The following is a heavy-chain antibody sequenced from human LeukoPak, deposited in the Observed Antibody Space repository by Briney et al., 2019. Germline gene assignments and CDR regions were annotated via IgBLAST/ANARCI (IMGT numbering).Heavy chain of an antibody. CDR3: ARGRYGLYNYYYYGMDV. J-gene: IGHJ6*02. CDR2: INHSGST. V-gene: IGHV4-34*01. Sequence: KPSETLSFTCAVYGGSFSGYYWSWIRQPPGKGLEWIGEINHSGSTNYNPSLKSRVIISVDTSKNQFSLKLSSVTAADTAVYYCARGRYGLYNYYYYGMDVWGQGTTVTVSS. D-gene: IGHD2-2*02. CDR1: GGSFSGYY.